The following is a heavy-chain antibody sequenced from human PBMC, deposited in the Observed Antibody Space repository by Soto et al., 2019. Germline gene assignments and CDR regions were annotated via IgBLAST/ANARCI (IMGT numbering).Heavy chain of an antibody. CDR2: IYRSGST. CDR3: AKVSRGIGVVPAELN. Sequence: SETLSLTCTVSGDSVRNQYWSWIRRPPGRGLEWIGYIYRSGSTKYNPSLKSRLTISVDTSKNQFSLKLSSVTAADTAVYYCAKVSRGIGVVPAELNWGQGTLVTVSS. CDR1: GDSVRNQY. J-gene: IGHJ4*02. V-gene: IGHV4-59*02. D-gene: IGHD2-2*01.